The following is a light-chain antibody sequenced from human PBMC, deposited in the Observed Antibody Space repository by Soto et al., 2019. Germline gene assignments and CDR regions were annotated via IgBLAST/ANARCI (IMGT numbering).Light chain of an antibody. CDR3: QKYNSALGTWT. CDR2: AAS. Sequence: DIQMTQSPSSLSASVGDRVTITCRASQGISNYLAWYQQKPGKVPKLLIYAASTLQSGVPSRFSGSGSGTDFPLTISSLQPEDVATYYCQKYNSALGTWTFGQGTKVEI. J-gene: IGKJ1*01. CDR1: QGISNY. V-gene: IGKV1-27*01.